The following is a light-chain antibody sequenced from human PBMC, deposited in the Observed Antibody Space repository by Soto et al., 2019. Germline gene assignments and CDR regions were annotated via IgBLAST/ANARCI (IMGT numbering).Light chain of an antibody. J-gene: IGLJ1*01. V-gene: IGLV1-47*02. CDR1: SSNIGSNY. Sequence: QPVLTQSPSASGTPGQRVTISCSGSSSNIGSNYVYWYRQLPGTAPKLLIYSNNQRPSGVPDRFSGSKSGTSGSLAISGLLSEDEADYYCAAWDDSLNGYVFGTGTKVTVL. CDR2: SNN. CDR3: AAWDDSLNGYV.